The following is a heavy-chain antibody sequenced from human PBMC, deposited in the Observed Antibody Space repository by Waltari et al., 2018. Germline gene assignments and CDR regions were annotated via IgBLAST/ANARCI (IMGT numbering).Heavy chain of an antibody. Sequence: EVPLVASGGGLVKPGGSLRLSCAVSGFTFTNAWMSWVRPAPGKGLEWVGSIMRKAHGGTTDYASPGKGRFTISRDDSKNTLYLQMNSLKTEDTAVYYCSTDPYYDILTGTGGWFDPWGQGTLVTVSS. CDR3: STDPYYDILTGTGGWFDP. CDR1: GFTFTNAW. V-gene: IGHV3-15*01. J-gene: IGHJ5*02. D-gene: IGHD3-9*01. CDR2: IMRKAHGGTT.